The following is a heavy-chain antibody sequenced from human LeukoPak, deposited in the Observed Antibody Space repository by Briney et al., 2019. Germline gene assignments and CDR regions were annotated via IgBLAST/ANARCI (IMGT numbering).Heavy chain of an antibody. V-gene: IGHV3-74*01. Sequence: PGGSLRLSCAGSGFTLSSNWMHRVRQAPGKGLVWVSRFYSDGSRTNYADSVKGRFTISGDNAKNTQYLQMNSLRAEDTAVYYCARSGRGGAFDIRGQGTMVTVSS. CDR2: FYSDGSRT. CDR1: GFTLSSNW. CDR3: ARSGRGGAFDI. D-gene: IGHD1-26*01. J-gene: IGHJ3*02.